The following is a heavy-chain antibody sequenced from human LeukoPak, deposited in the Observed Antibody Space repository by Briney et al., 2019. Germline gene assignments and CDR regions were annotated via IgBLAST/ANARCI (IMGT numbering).Heavy chain of an antibody. V-gene: IGHV3-23*01. CDR2: ISGSGGST. CDR3: AKGVTGYSSSWSSYYYYGMDV. D-gene: IGHD6-13*01. J-gene: IGHJ6*02. Sequence: GGSLRLSCAASGFTFSSYAMSWVRQAPGKGLEWVSAISGSGGSTYYADSVKGRFTTSRDNSKNTLYLQMNSLRAEDTAVYYCAKGVTGYSSSWSSYYYYGMDVWGQGTTVTVSS. CDR1: GFTFSSYA.